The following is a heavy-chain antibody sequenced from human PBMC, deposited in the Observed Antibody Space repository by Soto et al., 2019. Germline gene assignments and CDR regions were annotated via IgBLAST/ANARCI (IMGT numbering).Heavy chain of an antibody. Sequence: TLSLTCSVSGGSINNVDYYWSWIHQPPGKGLEWIGYIFYSGSTYYNPSLKSRVTISVDTSKNQFSLKLSSVTAADTAVYYCAREYGDFYFDYWGQGTLVTV. D-gene: IGHD4-17*01. J-gene: IGHJ4*02. V-gene: IGHV4-30-4*01. CDR3: AREYGDFYFDY. CDR1: GGSINNVDYY. CDR2: IFYSGST.